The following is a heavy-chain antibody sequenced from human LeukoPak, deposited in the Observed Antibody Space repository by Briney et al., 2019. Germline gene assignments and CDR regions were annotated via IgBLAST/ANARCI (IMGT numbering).Heavy chain of an antibody. CDR1: GFTFSSYA. CDR2: ISGSGGST. D-gene: IGHD2-2*01. V-gene: IGHV3-23*01. Sequence: GGSLRLSCAASGFTFSSYAMSWVRQAPGKGLEWVSAISGSGGSTYYADSVKGRFTISRDNSKNTLYLQMNSLGAEDTAVYYCAKVPQLLSGNYYYYGMDVWGQGTTVTVSS. CDR3: AKVPQLLSGNYYYYGMDV. J-gene: IGHJ6*02.